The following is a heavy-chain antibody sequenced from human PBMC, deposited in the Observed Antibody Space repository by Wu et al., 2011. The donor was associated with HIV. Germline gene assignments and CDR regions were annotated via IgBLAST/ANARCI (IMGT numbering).Heavy chain of an antibody. V-gene: IGHV1-18*04. CDR2: ISPYNGNT. CDR1: GDTSRMYA. J-gene: IGHJ6*02. Sequence: QVQLVQSGAEVKKPGSSVKVSCQTSGDTSRMYAVTWVRQAPGQGLEWMGWISPYNGNTNYAQKFQGRVTMTTDTSTSTAYMELRSLRSDDTAVYYCARDIRAFGMDVWGQGTTVTVSS. CDR3: ARDIRAFGMDV. D-gene: IGHD1-26*01.